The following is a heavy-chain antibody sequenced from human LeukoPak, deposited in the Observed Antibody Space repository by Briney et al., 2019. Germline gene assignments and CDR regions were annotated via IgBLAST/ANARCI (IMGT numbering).Heavy chain of an antibody. Sequence: GESLKISCKGSNYTFSRHWIGWVRQMPGKGLEWMGIIYPGDSNTRYSPSFQGQVTISADKSISTAYLQWSTLKASDTAMYYCARGYYDSSGYPFDYWGQGTLVTVSS. V-gene: IGHV5-51*01. D-gene: IGHD3-22*01. CDR2: IYPGDSNT. J-gene: IGHJ4*02. CDR3: ARGYYDSSGYPFDY. CDR1: NYTFSRHW.